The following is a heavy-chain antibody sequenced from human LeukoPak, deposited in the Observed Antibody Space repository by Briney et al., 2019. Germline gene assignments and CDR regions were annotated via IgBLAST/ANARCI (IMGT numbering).Heavy chain of an antibody. J-gene: IGHJ4*02. CDR2: ISGSGSNT. CDR1: GFTFSNYA. V-gene: IGHV3-23*01. CDR3: AKDPSIAGTAEYFDY. D-gene: IGHD6-6*01. Sequence: GGSLRLSCATSGFTFSNYAMSWVRQAPGKGLDWVSTISGSGSNTYYADSVEGRFAISRDNSKNTLYLQMNSLGAEDTAVYYCAKDPSIAGTAEYFDYWGQGTLVTVSS.